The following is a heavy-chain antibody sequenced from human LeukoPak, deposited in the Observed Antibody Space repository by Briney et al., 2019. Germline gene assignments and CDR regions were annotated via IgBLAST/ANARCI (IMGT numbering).Heavy chain of an antibody. Sequence: GGSLRLSCAASGLTFSRYCMHWVRQAPGKGLVWVSRINSEGTTTDYADSVKGRFTISRDNAKYTLYLQMNSLRAEDTAVYYCASVAILTGAIPFDYWGQGILVTVSS. CDR2: INSEGTTT. D-gene: IGHD3-9*01. J-gene: IGHJ4*02. CDR1: GLTFSRYC. CDR3: ASVAILTGAIPFDY. V-gene: IGHV3-74*01.